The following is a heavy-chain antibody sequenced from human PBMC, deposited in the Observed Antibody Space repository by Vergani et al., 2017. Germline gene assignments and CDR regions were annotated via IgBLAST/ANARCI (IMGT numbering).Heavy chain of an antibody. CDR1: GFTFSSYD. V-gene: IGHV3-13*05. D-gene: IGHD3-10*01. Sequence: EVQLLESGGGLVQPGGSLRLSCAASGFTFSSYDMHWVRQATGKGLEWVSAIGTAGDPYYPGSVKGRFTISRENAKNSLYLQMNSLRAGDTAVYYCARGAKWGVISYYYYGMDVWGQGTTVTVSS. CDR3: ARGAKWGVISYYYYGMDV. CDR2: IGTAGDP. J-gene: IGHJ6*02.